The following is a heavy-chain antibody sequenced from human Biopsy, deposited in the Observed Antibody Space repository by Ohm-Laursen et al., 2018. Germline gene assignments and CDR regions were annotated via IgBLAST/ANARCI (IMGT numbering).Heavy chain of an antibody. CDR2: VFDRGTN. D-gene: IGHD3-10*01. J-gene: IGHJ4*02. V-gene: IGHV4-59*08. CDR1: GDSITRSY. Sequence: GTLSLTCTLSGDSITRSYWSWIRQSPGKGLEWIGHVFDRGTNNYNPSVRSRVTMSEGTSKKKFSLKLTSVTAADTAIYYCAHGSGSYYKWDFWGRGILVTVSS. CDR3: AHGSGSYYKWDF.